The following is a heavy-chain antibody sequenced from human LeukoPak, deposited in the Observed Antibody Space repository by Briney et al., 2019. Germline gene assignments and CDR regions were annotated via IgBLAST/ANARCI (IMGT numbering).Heavy chain of an antibody. CDR3: ARVYYDFWSGPNWFDP. CDR2: ISAYNGNT. Sequence: ASVKVSCKASGYTFTSYGISWVRQAPGQGLEWMGWISAYNGNTNYAQKLQGRVTMTTDTSTSTAYMELRSLRSDDTAVYYCARVYYDFWSGPNWFDPWGQGTLVTVSS. CDR1: GYTFTSYG. V-gene: IGHV1-18*01. J-gene: IGHJ5*02. D-gene: IGHD3-3*01.